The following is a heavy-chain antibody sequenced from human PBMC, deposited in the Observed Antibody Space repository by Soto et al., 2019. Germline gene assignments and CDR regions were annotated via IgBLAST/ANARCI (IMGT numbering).Heavy chain of an antibody. CDR3: ARLREVRGVRRNYYYYYMDV. CDR2: IYYSGST. V-gene: IGHV4-59*08. Sequence: SETLSLTCTVSGGSISSYYWSWIRQPPGKGLEWIGYIYYSGSTNYNPSLKSRVTISVDTSKNQFSLKLSSVTAADTAVYYCARLREVRGVRRNYYYYYMDVWGKGTTVTVSS. J-gene: IGHJ6*03. CDR1: GGSISSYY. D-gene: IGHD3-10*01.